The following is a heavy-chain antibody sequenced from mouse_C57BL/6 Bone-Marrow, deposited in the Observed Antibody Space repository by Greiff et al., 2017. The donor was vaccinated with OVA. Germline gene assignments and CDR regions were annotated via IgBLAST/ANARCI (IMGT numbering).Heavy chain of an antibody. CDR3: TLYYYGSTWFAY. J-gene: IGHJ3*01. D-gene: IGHD1-1*01. Sequence: EVKLQESGTVLARPGASVKMSCKTSGYTFTSYWMHWVKQRPGPGLEWIGAIYPGNSDTSYNQKFKGKANLTAVTSASTAYMELSRLTNEDTAVYYCTLYYYGSTWFAYWGQGTLVTVSA. V-gene: IGHV1-5*01. CDR1: GYTFTSYW. CDR2: IYPGNSDT.